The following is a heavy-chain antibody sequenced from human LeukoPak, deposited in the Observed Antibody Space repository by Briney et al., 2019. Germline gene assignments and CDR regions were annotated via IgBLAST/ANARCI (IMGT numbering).Heavy chain of an antibody. Sequence: PSETLSLTCTVSGGSISSGDYYWSWIRQPPGKGLEWIGYIYYSGSTYYNPSLKSRVTISVDTSKNQFSLKLSSVTAADTAVYYCARVPRFLEKDAFDIWGQGTMVTVSS. J-gene: IGHJ3*02. CDR2: IYYSGST. CDR1: GGSISSGDYY. V-gene: IGHV4-30-4*01. CDR3: ARVPRFLEKDAFDI. D-gene: IGHD3-3*01.